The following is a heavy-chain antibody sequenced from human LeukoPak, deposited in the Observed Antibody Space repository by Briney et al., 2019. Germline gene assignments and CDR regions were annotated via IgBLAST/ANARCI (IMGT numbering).Heavy chain of an antibody. V-gene: IGHV4-34*01. CDR2: INHSGST. CDR1: GGSFSGYY. D-gene: IGHD2-2*01. CDR3: ARAVGYCSSTSCSIDP. Sequence: SETLSLTCAVYGGSFSGYYWSWIRQPPGKGLEWIGEINHSGSTNYNPSLKSRVTISVDTSKNQFSLKLSSVTAADTAVYYCARAVGYCSSTSCSIDPWGQGTLVTVSS. J-gene: IGHJ5*02.